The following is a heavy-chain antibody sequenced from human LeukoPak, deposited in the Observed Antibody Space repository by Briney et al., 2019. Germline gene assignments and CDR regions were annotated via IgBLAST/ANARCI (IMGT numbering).Heavy chain of an antibody. CDR3: ARSYCTSTSCYTYYLDY. CDR2: ISNSRNYI. CDR1: GFTFSSYS. J-gene: IGHJ4*02. Sequence: PGGSLRLSCAASGFTFSSYSMNWVRQAPGKGLEWVSSISNSRNYIYYADSVKGRFTISRDNAKNSLYLQMHSLRAEDTAVYYCARSYCTSTSCYTYYLDYWGQGTLVTVSS. D-gene: IGHD2-2*01. V-gene: IGHV3-21*01.